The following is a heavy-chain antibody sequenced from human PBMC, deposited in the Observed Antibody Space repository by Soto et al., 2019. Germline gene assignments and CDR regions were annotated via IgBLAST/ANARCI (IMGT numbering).Heavy chain of an antibody. D-gene: IGHD3-22*01. CDR3: ARQAYYYDSSGYYYFDY. J-gene: IGHJ4*02. CDR2: ISSSGSTI. CDR1: GFTFSSYE. V-gene: IGHV3-48*03. Sequence: SLRLSCAASGFTFSSYEMNWVRQAPGKGLEWVSYISSSGSTIYYADSVKGRFTISRDNAKNSLYLQMNSLRAEDTAVYYCARQAYYYDSSGYYYFDYWGQGTLVT.